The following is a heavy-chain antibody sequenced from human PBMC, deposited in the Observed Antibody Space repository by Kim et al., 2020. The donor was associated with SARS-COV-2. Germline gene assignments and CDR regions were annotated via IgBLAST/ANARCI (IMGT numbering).Heavy chain of an antibody. CDR3: ARGVVVVVAAKWGWFDP. D-gene: IGHD2-15*01. V-gene: IGHV1-69*01. J-gene: IGHJ5*02. Sequence: FQGRVTITADESTSTAYMELSSLRSEDTAVYYCARGVVVVVAAKWGWFDPWGQGTLVTVSS.